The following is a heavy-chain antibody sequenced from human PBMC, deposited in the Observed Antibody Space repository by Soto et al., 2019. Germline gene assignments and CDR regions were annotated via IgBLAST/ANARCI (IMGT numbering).Heavy chain of an antibody. CDR2: IYWDDDK. J-gene: IGHJ3*02. V-gene: IGHV2-5*02. D-gene: IGHD3-3*01. CDR3: AHRLPPDFWSGYPYDAFDI. CDR1: GFSLSTSGVG. Sequence: QITLKESGPTLVKPTQTLTLTCTFSGFSLSTSGVGVGCSRQPPGKALEWLALIYWDDDKRYSPSLKSRLTITKDTSKTQVVLTMTNMDPVDTATYYCAHRLPPDFWSGYPYDAFDIWGQGTMVTVSS.